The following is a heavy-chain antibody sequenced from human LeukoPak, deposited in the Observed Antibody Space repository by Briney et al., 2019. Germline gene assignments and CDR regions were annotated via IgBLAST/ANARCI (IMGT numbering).Heavy chain of an antibody. Sequence: GGSLRLSCAASGFSVSSNYMSWVRQAPGKGLEWVSVIYSGGSTYYADSVKGRFTISRDNSKNTLYLRMNSLRAEDTAVYYCARDWEVIGAFDIWGQGTMVTVSS. D-gene: IGHD3-22*01. V-gene: IGHV3-66*01. J-gene: IGHJ3*02. CDR2: IYSGGST. CDR3: ARDWEVIGAFDI. CDR1: GFSVSSNY.